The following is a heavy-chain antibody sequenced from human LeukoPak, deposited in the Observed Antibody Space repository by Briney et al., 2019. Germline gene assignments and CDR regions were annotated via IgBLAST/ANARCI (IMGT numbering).Heavy chain of an antibody. V-gene: IGHV3-7*03. CDR1: GFTFSGFW. D-gene: IGHD6-6*01. Sequence: SGGSLRLSCAVSGFTFSGFWMSWSRQAPGKGLEWVASINSDGSEGYYADVVKGRFTISGDNAKNSLYLQINSLRAEDTAVYYCARSSYSSSSSVWGQGTMVTVSS. J-gene: IGHJ3*01. CDR2: INSDGSEG. CDR3: ARSSYSSSSSV.